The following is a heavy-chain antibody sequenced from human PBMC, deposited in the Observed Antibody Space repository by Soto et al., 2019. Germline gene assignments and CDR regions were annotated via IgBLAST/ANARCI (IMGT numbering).Heavy chain of an antibody. CDR3: ARPHCSSTSCYDPNYYGMDV. CDR1: GYTFTSYD. V-gene: IGHV1-8*01. J-gene: IGHJ6*02. D-gene: IGHD2-2*01. CDR2: MNPNSGNT. Sequence: ASVKVSCKASGYTFTSYDINWVLQATGQGLEWMGWMNPNSGNTGYAQKFQGRVTMTRDTSTSTVYMELSSLRSEDTAVYYCARPHCSSTSCYDPNYYGMDVWGQGTTVTVSS.